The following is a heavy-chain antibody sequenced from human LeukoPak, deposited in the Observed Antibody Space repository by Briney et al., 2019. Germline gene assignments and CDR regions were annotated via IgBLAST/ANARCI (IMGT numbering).Heavy chain of an antibody. D-gene: IGHD4-11*01. CDR1: GYSISSGYY. CDR2: IYHSGST. V-gene: IGHV4-38-2*02. CDR3: AREERSNYVWNYYYYMDV. Sequence: PSETLSLTCAVSGYSISSGYYWGWIRQPPGKGLEWIGSIYHSGSTYYNPSLKSRVTISVDTSKNQFSLKLSSVTAADTAVYYCAREERSNYVWNYYYYMDVWGKGTTVTVSS. J-gene: IGHJ6*03.